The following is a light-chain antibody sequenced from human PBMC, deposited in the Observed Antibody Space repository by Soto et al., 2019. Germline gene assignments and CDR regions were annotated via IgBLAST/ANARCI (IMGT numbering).Light chain of an antibody. J-gene: IGKJ4*01. CDR3: QQYGSLIT. Sequence: EIVLTQSPGTLSRSPGERATLSCRASQSVTNNYLAWYQQKPGQAPRLLIYDASNRATGIPDRFSGSGSGTDFTLTISRLEPEDFAMYYCQQYGSLITFGGGTKVEIK. V-gene: IGKV3-20*01. CDR1: QSVTNNY. CDR2: DAS.